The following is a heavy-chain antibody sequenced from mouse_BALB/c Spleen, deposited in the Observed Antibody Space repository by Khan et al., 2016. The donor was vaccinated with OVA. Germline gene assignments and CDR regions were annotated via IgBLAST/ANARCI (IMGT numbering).Heavy chain of an antibody. CDR2: INPNTGNT. CDR3: ARWYDFFAY. J-gene: IGHJ3*01. Sequence: VQLQQSGPDLVKPGASVKMSCKASGYSFTGYYMNWVKQSHGKSLECIGRINPNTGNTNYNQKFKGKVVFIVDTSSSTVYMELRSLTSEDSAVDYCARWYDFFAYWGQGTLVTVSA. V-gene: IGHV1-26*01. D-gene: IGHD2-14*01. CDR1: GYSFTGYY.